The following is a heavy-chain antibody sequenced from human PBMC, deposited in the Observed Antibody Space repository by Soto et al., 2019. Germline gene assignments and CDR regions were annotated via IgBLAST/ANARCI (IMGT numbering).Heavy chain of an antibody. D-gene: IGHD6-19*01. J-gene: IGHJ6*02. CDR1: GGTFSSYA. CDR3: ARQEKKAVAGTRHPFGYYGMDV. CDR2: IIPIFGTA. V-gene: IGHV1-69*13. Sequence: EASVKVSCKASGGTFSSYAISWVRQAPGQGLEWMGGIIPIFGTANYAQKFQGRVTITADESTSTAYMELSSLRSEDTAVYYCARQEKKAVAGTRHPFGYYGMDVWGQGTTVTVSS.